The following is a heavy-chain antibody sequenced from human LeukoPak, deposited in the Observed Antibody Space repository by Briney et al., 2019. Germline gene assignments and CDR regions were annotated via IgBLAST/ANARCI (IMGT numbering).Heavy chain of an antibody. CDR3: ARAETAGYWGASPHLVY. CDR2: IRYDGSNK. CDR1: GFTFSSYG. V-gene: IGHV3-30*02. D-gene: IGHD7-27*01. Sequence: GALRLSCAASGFTFSSYGMHWVRQAPGKGLEWVAFIRYDGSNKYYADSVKGRFTISRDNSKNTLYLQMNSLRAEDTAVYYCARAETAGYWGASPHLVYRGQGTLVTVSS. J-gene: IGHJ4*02.